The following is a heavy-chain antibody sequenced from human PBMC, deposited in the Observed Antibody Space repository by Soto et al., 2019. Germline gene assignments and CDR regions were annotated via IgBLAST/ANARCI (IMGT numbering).Heavy chain of an antibody. D-gene: IGHD3-22*01. J-gene: IGHJ4*02. Sequence: ASVKVSCKASGGTFSSYIINWVRQAPGQGLEWMGRIIPILGIAKYAQKFQGRVTITADKSTSTAYMELSSLRSEDTAVYYCARGLHYDSISLDDYWGQGTLVTVSS. CDR2: IIPILGIA. CDR1: GGTFSSYI. CDR3: ARGLHYDSISLDDY. V-gene: IGHV1-69*02.